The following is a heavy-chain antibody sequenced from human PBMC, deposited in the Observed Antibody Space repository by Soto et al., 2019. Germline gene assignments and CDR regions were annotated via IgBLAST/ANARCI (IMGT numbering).Heavy chain of an antibody. D-gene: IGHD3-22*01. J-gene: IGHJ4*02. CDR3: AHSPFYESSGYPDY. CDR2: IYWNDDK. CDR1: GFSLSTSGMG. V-gene: IGHV2-5*01. Sequence: QITLEESGPTLVKPTQTLTLTGTFSGFSLSTSGMGVGWIRQAPGKALEWLALIYWNDDKRYSPSLKSKLTIPKDTSKNQVVLTMTNMDPVDTATYYCAHSPFYESSGYPDYWGQGTLVTVSS.